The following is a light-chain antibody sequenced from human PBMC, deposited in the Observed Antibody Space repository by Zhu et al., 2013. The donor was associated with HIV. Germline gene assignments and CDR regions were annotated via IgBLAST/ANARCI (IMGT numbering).Light chain of an antibody. J-gene: IGKJ1*01. CDR1: QSLLHSNGYNY. V-gene: IGKV2-28*01. CDR2: LGS. CDR3: LQSLQIPWT. Sequence: DIVLTQSPLSLAVTPGEPASISCRSSQSLLHSNGYNYLDWYLQKPGQSPQLLIYLGSNRASGVPDRFSGRGSGTDFTLKISRVEAEDVGVYYCLQSLQIPWTFGQGTKVEVK.